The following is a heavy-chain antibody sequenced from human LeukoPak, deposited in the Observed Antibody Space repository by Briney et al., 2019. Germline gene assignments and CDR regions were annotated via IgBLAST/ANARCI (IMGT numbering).Heavy chain of an antibody. Sequence: GGSLRLSCEASGFTFSDYWMSWVRQAPGKGLEWVANIKEDGNEKYYVDSVKGRFTISRDNAKNAVYLQMNSLTAEDTAVYYCAIGKLEFAFWGQGTLVTVS. V-gene: IGHV3-7*01. J-gene: IGHJ4*02. CDR2: IKEDGNEK. CDR1: GFTFSDYW. D-gene: IGHD3-10*01. CDR3: AIGKLEFAF.